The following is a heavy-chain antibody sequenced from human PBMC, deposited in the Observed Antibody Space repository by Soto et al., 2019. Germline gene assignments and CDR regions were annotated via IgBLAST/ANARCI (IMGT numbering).Heavy chain of an antibody. CDR1: GFTFSSYA. Sequence: PGGSLRLSCAASGFTFSSYAMHWVRQAPGKGLEWVAVISYDGSNKYYADSVKGRFTISRDNSKNTLYLQMNSLRAEDTAVYYCARAYYYDSSGYYNGQLYYGMDVWGQGTTVTVSS. CDR2: ISYDGSNK. J-gene: IGHJ6*02. CDR3: ARAYYYDSSGYYNGQLYYGMDV. V-gene: IGHV3-30-3*01. D-gene: IGHD3-22*01.